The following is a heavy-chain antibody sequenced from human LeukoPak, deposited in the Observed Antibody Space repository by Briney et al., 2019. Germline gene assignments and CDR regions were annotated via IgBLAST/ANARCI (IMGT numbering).Heavy chain of an antibody. CDR3: ARGSSSGWYGTGSYYYYGMDV. D-gene: IGHD6-19*01. CDR2: IIPIFGTT. V-gene: IGHV1-69*13. J-gene: IGHJ6*02. CDR1: GYTFTSHD. Sequence: ASVKVSCKASGYTFTSHDISWVRQAPGQGLEWMGGIIPIFGTTNYAQKFQGRVTITADESTSTAYMELSSLRSEDTAVYYCARGSSSGWYGTGSYYYYGMDVWGQGTTVTVSS.